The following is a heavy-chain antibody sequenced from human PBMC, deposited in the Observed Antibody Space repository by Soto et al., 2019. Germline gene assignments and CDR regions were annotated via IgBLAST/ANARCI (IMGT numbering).Heavy chain of an antibody. D-gene: IGHD4-17*01. CDR2: MNPDSGNT. V-gene: IGHV1-8*01. Sequence: ASVKVSCKASGYTFTSYDINWVRQATGQGLEWMGWMNPDSGNTGYAQKFQGRVTMTRNTSISTAYMELSSLRSEDTAVYYCARDYGDYDDAFDIWGQGTMVTVSS. CDR3: ARDYGDYDDAFDI. CDR1: GYTFTSYD. J-gene: IGHJ3*02.